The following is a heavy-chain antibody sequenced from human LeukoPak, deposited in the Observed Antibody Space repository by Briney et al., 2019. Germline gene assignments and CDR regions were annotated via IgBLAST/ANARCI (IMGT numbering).Heavy chain of an antibody. CDR3: ARAASYYYDSSGYPKYYFDY. D-gene: IGHD3-22*01. CDR2: INTNTGNP. J-gene: IGHJ4*02. CDR1: GYTFTGYY. Sequence: ASVKVSCKASGYTFTGYYMHWVRQAPGQGLEWMGWINTNTGNPTYAQGFTGRFVFSLDTSVSTAYLQISSLKAEDTAVYYCARAASYYYDSSGYPKYYFDYWGQGTLVTVSS. V-gene: IGHV7-4-1*02.